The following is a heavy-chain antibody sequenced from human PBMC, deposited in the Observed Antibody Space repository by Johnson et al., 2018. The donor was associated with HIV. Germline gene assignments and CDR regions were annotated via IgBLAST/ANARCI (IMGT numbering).Heavy chain of an antibody. CDR2: VSYDGTNK. V-gene: IGHV3-30*18. Sequence: VQLVESGGGVVQPGRSLRLSCAASGFTFSNYGMHWVRQAPGKGLEWVAVVSYDGTNKYYADSVKGRFTITRDNSKNTLYLQMNSLRVEDTALYYCAKDMGGGFGIWGLGTMVT. CDR1: GFTFSNYG. J-gene: IGHJ3*02. D-gene: IGHD1-26*01. CDR3: AKDMGGGFGI.